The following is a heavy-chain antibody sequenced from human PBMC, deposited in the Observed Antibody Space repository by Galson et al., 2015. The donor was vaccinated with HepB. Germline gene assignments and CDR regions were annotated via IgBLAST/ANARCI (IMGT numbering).Heavy chain of an antibody. CDR3: AHRTNSDYDVGDFQQ. CDR2: IYWDDDK. D-gene: IGHD5-12*01. V-gene: IGHV2-5*02. J-gene: IGHJ1*01. CDR1: GFSLTTSGVG. Sequence: PALVKPTQTLTLTCTFSGFSLTTSGVGVGWIRQPPGKALEWLALIYWDDDKRYSPYLRSRLTITKGTSKNQVVLTMTNMDPVDTATYYCAHRTNSDYDVGDFQQWGQGTLVTVSS.